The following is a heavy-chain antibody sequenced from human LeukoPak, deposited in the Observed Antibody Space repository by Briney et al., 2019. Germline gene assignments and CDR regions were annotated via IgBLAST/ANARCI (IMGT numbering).Heavy chain of an antibody. Sequence: GGSLRLSCAASGFTFSSYAMSWVRQAPGKGLEWVSSISGSGGSTYYADSVKGRFTVSRANSENTLYVQMNSLRADDTAIYYCAKSGLNRFDYWGQGTLVTVSS. CDR2: ISGSGGST. CDR1: GFTFSSYA. CDR3: AKSGLNRFDY. V-gene: IGHV3-23*01. D-gene: IGHD2-15*01. J-gene: IGHJ4*02.